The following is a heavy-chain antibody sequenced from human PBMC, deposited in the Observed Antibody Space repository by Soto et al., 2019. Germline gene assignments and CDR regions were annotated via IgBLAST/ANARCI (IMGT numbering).Heavy chain of an antibody. J-gene: IGHJ4*02. Sequence: QVVQSGAEVKKPGASVKISCKASGNTFTIYYIHWVRQAPGQGLEWMGIINPSGDSTSYAQKFQGRVTMTSDTSTSTVYMDLSSLRSEDTAVYYCARATYCGGDCYFFDYWGQGTLVTVSS. D-gene: IGHD2-21*02. CDR3: ARATYCGGDCYFFDY. CDR2: INPSGDST. CDR1: GNTFTIYY. V-gene: IGHV1-46*01.